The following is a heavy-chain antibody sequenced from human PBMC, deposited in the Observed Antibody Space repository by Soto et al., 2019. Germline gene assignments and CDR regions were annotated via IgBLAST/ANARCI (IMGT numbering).Heavy chain of an antibody. V-gene: IGHV4-30-4*01. J-gene: IGHJ3*02. Sequence: QVQLQESGPGLVKPSQTLSLTCTVSGGSISSGDYYWSWIRQPPGKGLDWIGYIYYSGSTYYNPSLKRRVTISVDTSKNQFSLKLSYVTDADTAVYYCARDPYNYYDSSGYYPVNAFDIWGQGTMVTVSS. D-gene: IGHD3-22*01. CDR1: GGSISSGDYY. CDR3: ARDPYNYYDSSGYYPVNAFDI. CDR2: IYYSGST.